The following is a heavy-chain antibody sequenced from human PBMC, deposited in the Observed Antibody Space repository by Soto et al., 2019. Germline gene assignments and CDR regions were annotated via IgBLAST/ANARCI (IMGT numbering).Heavy chain of an antibody. J-gene: IGHJ6*02. CDR3: ARVSLRGYYYYGMDV. V-gene: IGHV3-13*01. CDR2: IGTAGDT. Sequence: GGSLRLSCAASGFTFSSYDMHWVRQATGKGLEWVSAIGTAGDTYYPGSVKGRFTISRENAKNSLYLQMNSLRAEDTAVYYCARVSLRGYYYYGMDVWGQGTTVTV. CDR1: GFTFSSYD.